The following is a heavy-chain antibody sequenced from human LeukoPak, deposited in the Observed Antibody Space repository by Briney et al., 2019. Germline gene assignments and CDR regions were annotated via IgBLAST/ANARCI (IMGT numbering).Heavy chain of an antibody. J-gene: IGHJ3*02. Sequence: GGSLRLSCAASGFTFSSYSMNWVRQAPGKGLEWVSSISSASTYMYYADSVKGRFTISRDNAKNLMYLQMNSLRVEDTAVYYCGRVGGRSKAAKGDAFDIWGQGTMVTVSS. D-gene: IGHD6-6*01. CDR3: GRVGGRSKAAKGDAFDI. CDR1: GFTFSSYS. CDR2: ISSASTYM. V-gene: IGHV3-21*06.